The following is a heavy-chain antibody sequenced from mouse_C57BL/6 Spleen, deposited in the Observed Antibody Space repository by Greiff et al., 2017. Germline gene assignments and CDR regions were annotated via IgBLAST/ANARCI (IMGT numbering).Heavy chain of an antibody. D-gene: IGHD1-1*01. CDR1: GYTFTSYG. CDR2: IYPRSGNT. V-gene: IGHV1-81*01. CDR3: ARYYYGVSYYAMDY. Sequence: VQLQQSGAELARPGASVKLSCKASGYTFTSYGISWVKQRTGQGLEWIGEIYPRSGNTYYNEKFKGKATLTADKSSSTAYMELRSLTSEDSAVYFCARYYYGVSYYAMDYWCQGTSVTVSS. J-gene: IGHJ4*01.